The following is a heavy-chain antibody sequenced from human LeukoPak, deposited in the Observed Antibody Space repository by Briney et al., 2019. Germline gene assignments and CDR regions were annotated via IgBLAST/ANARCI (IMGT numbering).Heavy chain of an antibody. CDR2: ISSSSSYI. CDR3: ARDSGYDLSFDY. D-gene: IGHD5-12*01. Sequence: GGSLRLSCAASGFTFSSYSMNRVRQAPGKGLEWVSSISSSSSYIYYADSVKGRFTISRDNAKNSLYLQMNSLRAEDTAVYYCARDSGYDLSFDYWGQGTLVTVSS. J-gene: IGHJ4*02. V-gene: IGHV3-21*01. CDR1: GFTFSSYS.